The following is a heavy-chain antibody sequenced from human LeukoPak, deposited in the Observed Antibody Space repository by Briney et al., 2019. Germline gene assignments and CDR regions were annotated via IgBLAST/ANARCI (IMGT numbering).Heavy chain of an antibody. J-gene: IGHJ5*02. CDR3: ARDVRLAPLA. CDR2: ISGSGSST. D-gene: IGHD2-15*01. CDR1: GFTFSTYA. Sequence: QPGGSLRLSCAASGFTFSTYAMSWVRQAPGKGLEWVSGISGSGSSTSYADSVKGRFTISRDNSKNTLYLQINSLRAEDTAVYYCARDVRLAPLAWGQGTLVTVSS. V-gene: IGHV3-23*01.